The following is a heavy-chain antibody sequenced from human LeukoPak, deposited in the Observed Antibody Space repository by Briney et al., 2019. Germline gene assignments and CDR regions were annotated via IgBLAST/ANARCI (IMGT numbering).Heavy chain of an antibody. CDR1: GGSISYYF. D-gene: IGHD5-24*01. J-gene: IGHJ4*02. CDR2: SHYSGRN. Sequence: SETLSLTCTVSGGSISYYFWSWFRQSPGKTLEWIENSHYSGRNTYNPSLASRLSMSVDTSKNQFSLTLRSATAADTAVYYCMRQKAINADFEFWGQGALVTVAS. CDR3: MRQKAINADFEF. V-gene: IGHV4-59*08.